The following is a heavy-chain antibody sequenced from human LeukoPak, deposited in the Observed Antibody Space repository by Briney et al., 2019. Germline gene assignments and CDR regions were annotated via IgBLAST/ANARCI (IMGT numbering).Heavy chain of an antibody. D-gene: IGHD3-22*01. CDR2: INWNGGTT. CDR1: GFTFDGYG. Sequence: GGSLRLSCAASGFTFDGYGMNWVRQVPGKGLEWVSGINWNGGTTGYAAFVKGRFTVSRDNAKNSLYLQMNSLRAEDTAVYFCGGGGVSSGSYPFDYWGPGPLVPVSS. J-gene: IGHJ4*02. CDR3: GGGGVSSGSYPFDY. V-gene: IGHV3-20*04.